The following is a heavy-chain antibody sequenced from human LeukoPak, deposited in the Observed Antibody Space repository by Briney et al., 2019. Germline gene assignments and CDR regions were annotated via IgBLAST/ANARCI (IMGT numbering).Heavy chain of an antibody. D-gene: IGHD6-13*01. CDR2: IWYDGSNK. CDR3: ARDAVYSSSWQYY. CDR1: GFTFSSYG. Sequence: GGSLRLSCAASGFTFSSYGMHWVRQAPGKGLEWVAVIWYDGSNKYYADSVKGRFTISRDYSKNTLYLQMNSLRAEDTAVYYCARDAVYSSSWQYYWGQGTLVTVSS. V-gene: IGHV3-33*01. J-gene: IGHJ4*02.